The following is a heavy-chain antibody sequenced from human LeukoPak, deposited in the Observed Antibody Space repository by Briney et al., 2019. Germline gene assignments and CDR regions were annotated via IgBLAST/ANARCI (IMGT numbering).Heavy chain of an antibody. V-gene: IGHV3-74*01. J-gene: IGHJ4*02. D-gene: IGHD1-1*01. CDR1: GFTFSNFG. CDR3: ARDGSLPDY. CDR2: IDVDGSGT. Sequence: PGRSLRLSCAASGFTFSNFGMHWVRQAPGKGLVWVSRIDVDGSGTVYADSVKGRFTISRDNAKNTLYLQMNSLRGEDGAVYYCARDGSLPDYWGQGTLVTVSS.